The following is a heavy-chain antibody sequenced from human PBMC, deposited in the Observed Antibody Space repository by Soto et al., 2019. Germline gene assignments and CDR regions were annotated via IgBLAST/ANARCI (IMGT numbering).Heavy chain of an antibody. CDR1: GFTFSNAL. CDR2: IKSKTDGGTT. Sequence: EVQLVESGGGLVKPGGSVRLSCAASGFTFSNALMSWVRQAPGKGLEWVGRIKSKTDGGTTDYAAPVKGRFTISRDDSKNTLYLQMNSLKTEDTAVYYCTTGLTIFGVVIDPWGQGTLVTVSS. CDR3: TTGLTIFGVVIDP. D-gene: IGHD3-3*01. J-gene: IGHJ5*02. V-gene: IGHV3-15*01.